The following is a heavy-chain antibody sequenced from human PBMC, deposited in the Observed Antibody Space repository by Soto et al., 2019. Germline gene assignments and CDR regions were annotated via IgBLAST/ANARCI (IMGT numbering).Heavy chain of an antibody. CDR3: ARVRVSYDFWIVTPWDYYYYMDV. V-gene: IGHV1-8*01. D-gene: IGHD3-3*01. CDR1: GYTFTSYD. J-gene: IGHJ6*03. CDR2: MNPNSGNT. Sequence: GASVKVSCKASGYTFTSYDINWVRQATGQGLEWMGWMNPNSGNTGYAQKFQGRVTMTRNTSISTAYMELSSLRSEDTAVYYCARVRVSYDFWIVTPWDYYYYMDVWGKGTTVTVSS.